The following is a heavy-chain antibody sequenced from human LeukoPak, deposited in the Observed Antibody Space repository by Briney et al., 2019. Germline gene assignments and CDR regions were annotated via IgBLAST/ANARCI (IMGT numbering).Heavy chain of an antibody. V-gene: IGHV3-30*02. Sequence: GGSLRLSCAASGFTFSSYGMHWVRQAPGKGLEWVAFIRYDGSNKYYADSVKGRFTISRDNSKNTLYLQMNSLGAEDTAVYYCANEGDPNARPDFDYWGQGTLVTVSS. CDR1: GFTFSSYG. D-gene: IGHD6-6*01. J-gene: IGHJ4*02. CDR3: ANEGDPNARPDFDY. CDR2: IRYDGSNK.